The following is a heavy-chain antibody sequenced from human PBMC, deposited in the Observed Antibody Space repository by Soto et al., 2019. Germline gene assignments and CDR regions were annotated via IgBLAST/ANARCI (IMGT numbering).Heavy chain of an antibody. CDR3: AKDFTRQLAYWLDS. Sequence: SVDVSSQACGFAFTGYYMQWLRQAPVQCLDVMGWINAHSGGTEYAQKFQGRVNLTRDTSIATAYLTLTSLISEDTAFYYCAKDFTRQLAYWLDSWGQGTQVPVSS. CDR1: GFAFTGYY. D-gene: IGHD6-6*01. V-gene: IGHV1-2*02. J-gene: IGHJ5*01. CDR2: INAHSGGT.